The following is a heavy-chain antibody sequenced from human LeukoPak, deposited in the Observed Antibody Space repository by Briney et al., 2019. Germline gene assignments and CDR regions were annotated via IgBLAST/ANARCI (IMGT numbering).Heavy chain of an antibody. J-gene: IGHJ4*02. V-gene: IGHV4-39*07. CDR2: IYYSGST. Sequence: SETLSLTCTVSGGPISSSSYYWDWIRQPPGKGLEWIGSIYYSGSTYYNPSLKSRVTISVDTSKNQFSLKLSSVTAADTAVYYCATTTIRLGYWGQGTLVTVSS. CDR1: GGPISSSSYY. D-gene: IGHD1-26*01. CDR3: ATTTIRLGY.